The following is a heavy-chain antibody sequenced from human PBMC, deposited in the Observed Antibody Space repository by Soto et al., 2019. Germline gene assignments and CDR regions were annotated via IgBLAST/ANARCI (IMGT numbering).Heavy chain of an antibody. CDR3: AKGGGLIVLLSWFDP. J-gene: IGHJ5*02. Sequence: GSLRLSCAASGFTFSSYAMSWVRQAPGKGLEWVSAISGSGGSTYYADSVKGRFTISRDNSKNTLYLQMNSLRAEDTAVYYCAKGGGLIVLLSWFDPWGQGTLVTVSS. D-gene: IGHD2-8*01. CDR2: ISGSGGST. CDR1: GFTFSSYA. V-gene: IGHV3-23*01.